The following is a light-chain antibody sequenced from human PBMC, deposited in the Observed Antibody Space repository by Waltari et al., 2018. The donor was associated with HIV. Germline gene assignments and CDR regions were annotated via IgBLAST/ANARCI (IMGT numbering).Light chain of an antibody. V-gene: IGKV1-39*01. CDR1: QSISSY. Sequence: EIQMTQSPSSLSASVGDTLTIICRGSQSISSYLNWYQQKPGKAPMRLIYAASRLQSGVPSRCSSSVSRTDFILTISSLQPEYVASYFCQHSYSNPWTFGQGTKVEIK. CDR3: QHSYSNPWT. CDR2: AAS. J-gene: IGKJ1*01.